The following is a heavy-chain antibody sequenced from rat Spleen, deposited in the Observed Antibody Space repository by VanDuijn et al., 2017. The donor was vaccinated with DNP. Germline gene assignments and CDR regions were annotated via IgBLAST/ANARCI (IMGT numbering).Heavy chain of an antibody. V-gene: IGHV5-31*01. D-gene: IGHD1-10*01. CDR3: ARGGNNPFDY. J-gene: IGHJ2*01. CDR2: ITSSGGST. Sequence: EVQLVESGGDLVQPGRSLKLSCVASGFTFNNYWMTWIRQVPGKGLEWVASITSSGGSTYYPDSVKGRFTISRDNAKNTLYLQMNSLRSEDTATYYCARGGNNPFDYWGQGVMVTVSS. CDR1: GFTFNNYW.